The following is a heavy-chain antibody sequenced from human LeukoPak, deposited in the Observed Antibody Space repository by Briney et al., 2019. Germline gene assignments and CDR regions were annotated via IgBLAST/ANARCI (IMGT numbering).Heavy chain of an antibody. CDR3: ARAGPTYFDY. CDR2: ISYDGSNK. Sequence: GGSLRLSCAASGFTFSSYAMHWVRQAPGKGLEWVAVISYDGSNKYYADSVKGRFTISRDNSKNTLYLQMNSLRAEDTAVYYCARAGPTYFDYWAREPWSPSPQ. J-gene: IGHJ4*02. CDR1: GFTFSSYA. V-gene: IGHV3-30*04.